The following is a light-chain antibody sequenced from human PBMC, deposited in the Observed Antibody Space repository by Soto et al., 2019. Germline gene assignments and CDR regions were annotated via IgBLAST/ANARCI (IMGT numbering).Light chain of an antibody. CDR1: QSISKY. CDR3: QQSYSTVWT. J-gene: IGKJ1*01. V-gene: IGKV1-39*01. Sequence: DIQMTQSPSSLSASVGDRVTITCRASQSISKYVNWYQQKPGKVPKLLMYGASSLQSGVPSRFSGSGSGTDFTLTISSLQPEDFATYYCQQSYSTVWTFGQGTKVEIK. CDR2: GAS.